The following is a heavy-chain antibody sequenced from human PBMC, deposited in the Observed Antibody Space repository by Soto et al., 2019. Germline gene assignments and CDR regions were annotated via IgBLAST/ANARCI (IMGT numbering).Heavy chain of an antibody. CDR2: ISSSSSYI. J-gene: IGHJ4*02. Sequence: EVPLVESGGGLVKPGGSLRLSCAASGFTFSSYSMNWVRQAPGKGLEWVSSISSSSSYIYYADSVKGRFTISRDNAXNSLYLQMNSLRAEDTAVYYCARDQPGYSYGYGLGYWGQGTLVTVSS. CDR3: ARDQPGYSYGYGLGY. V-gene: IGHV3-21*01. CDR1: GFTFSSYS. D-gene: IGHD5-18*01.